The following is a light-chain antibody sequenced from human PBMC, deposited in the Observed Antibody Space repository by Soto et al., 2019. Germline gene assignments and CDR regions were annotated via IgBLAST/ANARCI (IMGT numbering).Light chain of an antibody. Sequence: QSVLAQPASMSGSPGQSITISCTGTSSDVGGYNYVSWYQQHPGKAPKLMIYDVSNRPSGVSNRFSGSKSGNTASLTISGLQAEDEADYYCSSYTSSPYVFGTGTKVTVL. CDR2: DVS. J-gene: IGLJ1*01. CDR3: SSYTSSPYV. CDR1: SSDVGGYNY. V-gene: IGLV2-14*01.